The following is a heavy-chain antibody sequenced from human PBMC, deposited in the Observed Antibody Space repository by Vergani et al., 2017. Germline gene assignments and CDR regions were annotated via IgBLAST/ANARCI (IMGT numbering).Heavy chain of an antibody. J-gene: IGHJ6*02. Sequence: QVQLVESGGGVVQPGRSLRLSCAASGFTFSSYGMHWVRQAPGKGLEWVAVISYDGSNKYYADSVKGRFTLSRDNSKNTLYLQMNSLRAEDTAVYYCARDWGYYGSGSYYGMDVWGQGTTVTVSS. CDR3: ARDWGYYGSGSYYGMDV. CDR1: GFTFSSYG. V-gene: IGHV3-30*03. D-gene: IGHD3-10*01. CDR2: ISYDGSNK.